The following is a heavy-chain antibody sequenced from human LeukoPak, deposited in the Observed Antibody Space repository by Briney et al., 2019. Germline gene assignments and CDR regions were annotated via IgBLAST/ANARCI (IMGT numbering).Heavy chain of an antibody. V-gene: IGHV4-61*02. CDR3: ARRVGRYAFDI. CDR2: IYTSGST. J-gene: IGHJ3*02. Sequence: SETLSLTCTVYAGSISSGSYYWSWIRQPAGKGLEWMGRIYTSGSTNYNPSLKSRVTISVDTSKNQFSLKLSSVTAADTAVYYCARRVGRYAFDIWGQGTMVTVSS. CDR1: AGSISSGSYY. D-gene: IGHD1-26*01.